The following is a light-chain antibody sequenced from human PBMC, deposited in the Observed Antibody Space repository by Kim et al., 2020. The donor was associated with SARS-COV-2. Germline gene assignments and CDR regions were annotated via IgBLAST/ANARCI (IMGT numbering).Light chain of an antibody. CDR1: KLGDKY. CDR3: QAWDSSTVV. V-gene: IGLV3-1*01. CDR2: QDS. Sequence: SYELTQPPSVSVSPGQTASITCSGDKLGDKYACWYQQKPGQSPVLVIYQDSKRPSRIPERFSGSNSGNTATLTISGTQAMVEADYYCQAWDSSTVV. J-gene: IGLJ2*01.